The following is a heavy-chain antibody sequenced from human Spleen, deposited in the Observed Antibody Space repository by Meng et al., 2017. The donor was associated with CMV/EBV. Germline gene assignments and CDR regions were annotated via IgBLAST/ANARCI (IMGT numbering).Heavy chain of an antibody. D-gene: IGHD2-8*01. V-gene: IGHV3-9*01. J-gene: IGHJ3*02. CDR1: GFTVSSKY. Sequence: SLKISCAASGFTVSSKYMGWVRQAPGKGLEWVSGISWNSGSIGYADSVKGRFTISRDNAKNSLYLQMNSLRAEDTALYYCAKDIEILYRENAFDIWGQGTMVTVS. CDR2: ISWNSGSI. CDR3: AKDIEILYRENAFDI.